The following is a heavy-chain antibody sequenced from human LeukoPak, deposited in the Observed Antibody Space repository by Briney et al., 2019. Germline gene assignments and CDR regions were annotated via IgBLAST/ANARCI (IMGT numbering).Heavy chain of an antibody. CDR1: GFSFSSYG. CDR3: ARGRDSSGYYDY. V-gene: IGHV3-64*02. J-gene: IGHJ4*02. D-gene: IGHD3-22*01. Sequence: GGSLRLSCAASGFSFSSYGMHWVRQAPGKGLEYVSAITSNGGSTYYADSVKGRFIISRDNSKNTLYLQMGSLRAEDMAVYYCARGRDSSGYYDYWGQGTRFTVSS. CDR2: ITSNGGST.